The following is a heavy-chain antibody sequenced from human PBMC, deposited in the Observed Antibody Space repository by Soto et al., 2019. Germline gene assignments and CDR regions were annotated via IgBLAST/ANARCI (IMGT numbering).Heavy chain of an antibody. D-gene: IGHD3-3*01. CDR2: IYSGGST. J-gene: IGHJ6*03. CDR1: GFTVSSNY. CDR3: ARGFQYYDFWSGSEYYYYMDV. V-gene: IGHV3-53*04. Sequence: GGSLRLSCAASGFTVSSNYMSWVRQAPGKGLEWVSVIYSGGSTYYADSVKGRFTISRHNSKNTLYLQMNSLRAEDTAVYYCARGFQYYDFWSGSEYYYYMDVWGKGTTVTVSS.